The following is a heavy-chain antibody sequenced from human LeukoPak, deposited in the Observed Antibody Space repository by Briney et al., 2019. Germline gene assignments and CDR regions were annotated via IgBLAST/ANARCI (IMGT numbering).Heavy chain of an antibody. Sequence: GGSLRLSRAASGFTFSSYGMHWVRQAPGKGLEWVAVISYDGSNKYYADSVKGRFTISRDNAKNSLYLQMNSLRAEDTALYYCAKDMGAYYDSSGYYDYWGQGTLVTVSS. CDR1: GFTFSSYG. J-gene: IGHJ4*02. CDR3: AKDMGAYYDSSGYYDY. V-gene: IGHV3-30*18. D-gene: IGHD3-22*01. CDR2: ISYDGSNK.